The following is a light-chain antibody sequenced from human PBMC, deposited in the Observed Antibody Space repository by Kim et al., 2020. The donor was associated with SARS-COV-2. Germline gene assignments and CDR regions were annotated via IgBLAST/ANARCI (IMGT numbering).Light chain of an antibody. CDR1: QSISTW. V-gene: IGKV1D-12*01. CDR3: QQSNSFPIT. CDR2: TAS. Sequence: ASVGDRVNIHCRASQSISTWLAWYQQKPGKAPNLLIYTASILQNGVPSRFSGSGSGTDFTLTISSLQPEDSATYYCQQSNSFPITFGQGTRLEIK. J-gene: IGKJ5*01.